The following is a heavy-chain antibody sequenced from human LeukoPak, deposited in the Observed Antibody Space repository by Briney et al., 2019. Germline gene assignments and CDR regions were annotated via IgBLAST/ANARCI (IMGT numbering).Heavy chain of an antibody. CDR1: GFTFSIYW. Sequence: PGGSLRLSCAASGFTFSIYWMHWVRQPPGKGPAWVSRINSDGSSTSYADSVKGRFTISRDNAKNTLYLQMNSLRVEDTALYYCARDVPGNTALDYWGQGSLVTVST. J-gene: IGHJ4*02. D-gene: IGHD5-18*01. CDR3: ARDVPGNTALDY. CDR2: INSDGSST. V-gene: IGHV3-74*01.